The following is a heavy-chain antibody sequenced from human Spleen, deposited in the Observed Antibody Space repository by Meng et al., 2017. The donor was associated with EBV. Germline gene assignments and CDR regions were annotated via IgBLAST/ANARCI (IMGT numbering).Heavy chain of an antibody. J-gene: IGHJ5*02. CDR3: AHSGGYNFWSGYYYAVWFDP. CDR2: IYWDDDK. Sequence: QITLKESGPTLVRPTQTRTLTCPFSGFSLSTSGVAVGWIRQPPGKALEWLAIIYWDDDKFYSPSLKSRLTITKDTSKNQVVLTMTNMDPVDTATYYCAHSGGYNFWSGYYYAVWFDPWGQGTLVTVYS. V-gene: IGHV2-5*02. D-gene: IGHD3-3*01. CDR1: GFSLSTSGVA.